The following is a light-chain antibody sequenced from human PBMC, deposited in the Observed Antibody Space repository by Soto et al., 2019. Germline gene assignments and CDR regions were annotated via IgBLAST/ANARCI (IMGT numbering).Light chain of an antibody. CDR1: NSDVGGYVY. CDR3: SSYTSSNTYV. CDR2: EVN. Sequence: TQPASVSGSPGQSITISCTGTNSDVGGYVYVSWFQQHPGNAPKLMIYEVNNRPSGVSYRFSGSKSGNTASLTISGLQAEDEADYYCSSYTSSNTYVFGTGTKVTVL. V-gene: IGLV2-14*01. J-gene: IGLJ1*01.